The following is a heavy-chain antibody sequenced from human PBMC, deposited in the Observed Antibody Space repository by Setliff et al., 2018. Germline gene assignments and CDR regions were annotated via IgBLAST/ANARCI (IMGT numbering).Heavy chain of an antibody. CDR3: ARDISLGKAAVWFGELKGWFDP. Sequence: SVKVSCKASGGTFSSYTISWVRRAPGQGLEWMGRVIPILGIANYAQKFQGRVTITADKSTSTAYMELSSLRSEDTAVYYCARDISLGKAAVWFGELKGWFDPWGQGTLVTVSS. CDR1: GGTFSSYT. J-gene: IGHJ5*02. D-gene: IGHD3-10*01. V-gene: IGHV1-69*04. CDR2: VIPILGIA.